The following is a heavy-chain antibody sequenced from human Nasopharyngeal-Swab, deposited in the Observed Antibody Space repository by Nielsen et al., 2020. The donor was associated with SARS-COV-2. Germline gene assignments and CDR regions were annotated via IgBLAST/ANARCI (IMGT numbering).Heavy chain of an antibody. CDR2: IYYSGST. CDR3: ASNSTSWYGSAFDI. CDR1: GGSISSYY. Sequence: SETLSLTCTVSGGSISSYYWSWIRQPPGKGLERIGYIYYSGSTNYNPSLKSRVTISVDTSKNQFSLKLTSVTAADTAVYYCASNSTSWYGSAFDIWGQGTMVTVSS. D-gene: IGHD2-2*01. V-gene: IGHV4-59*01. J-gene: IGHJ3*02.